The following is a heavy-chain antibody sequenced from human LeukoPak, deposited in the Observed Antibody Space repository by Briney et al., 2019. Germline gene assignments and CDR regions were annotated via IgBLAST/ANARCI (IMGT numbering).Heavy chain of an antibody. CDR1: GFTFSSNS. CDR2: IDSGGDT. V-gene: IGHV3-53*01. CDR3: VRTKY. J-gene: IGHJ4*02. Sequence: GGSLRLSCAASGFTFSSNSMNWVRQAPGKGLEWVSVIDSGGDTYYADSVKGRFTISRDKSKNTLYLQMNSLRVEDTAVYYCVRTKYWGQGTLDTVSS.